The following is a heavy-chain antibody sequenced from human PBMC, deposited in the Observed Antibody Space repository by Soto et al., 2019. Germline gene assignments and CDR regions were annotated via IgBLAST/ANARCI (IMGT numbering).Heavy chain of an antibody. CDR1: GDTFKNCV. J-gene: IGHJ6*02. D-gene: IGHD7-27*01. Sequence: QVQVVQSGVEVRRPGSSVKVSCKASGDTFKNCVISWVRQAPGQGLEWMGGIIPLFGTTDFAQRVQGRLTITTDESTTTSYMERSRLRAEDTATYYCAAELGFVKLSVVWGQGTTVIVSS. CDR2: IIPLFGTT. CDR3: AAELGFVKLSVV. V-gene: IGHV1-69*01.